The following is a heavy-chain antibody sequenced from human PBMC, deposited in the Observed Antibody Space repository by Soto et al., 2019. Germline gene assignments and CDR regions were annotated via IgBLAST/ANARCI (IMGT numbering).Heavy chain of an antibody. CDR3: ARDMRAGFTHYFDP. Sequence: SETLSLTCSVSGGSISSADHYWTWIRQPPGKGLEWMGYIYHSGNTHYNPSLKSRVTISMDTSKNQLSIKLTSMPAADTAVYYCARDMRAGFTHYFDPWGQGALVTVSS. J-gene: IGHJ5*02. CDR2: IYHSGNT. CDR1: GGSISSADHY. V-gene: IGHV4-61*08. D-gene: IGHD1-26*01.